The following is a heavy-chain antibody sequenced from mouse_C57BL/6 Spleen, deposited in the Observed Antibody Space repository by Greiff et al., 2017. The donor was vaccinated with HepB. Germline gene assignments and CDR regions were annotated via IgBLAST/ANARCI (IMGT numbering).Heavy chain of an antibody. J-gene: IGHJ4*01. D-gene: IGHD1-1*01. Sequence: QVQLKESGAELVRPGASVKLSCKASGYTFTDYYINWVKQRPGQGLEWIARIYPGSGNTYYNEKFKGKATLTAEKSSSTAYMQLSSLTSEDSAVYFCARSYYYGSSDGGAMDYWGQGTSVTVSS. CDR3: ARSYYYGSSDGGAMDY. CDR1: GYTFTDYY. V-gene: IGHV1-76*01. CDR2: IYPGSGNT.